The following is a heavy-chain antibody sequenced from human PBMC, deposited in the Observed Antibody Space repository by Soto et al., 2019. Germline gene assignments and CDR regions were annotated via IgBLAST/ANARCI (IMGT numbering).Heavy chain of an antibody. CDR3: ARDWDSSSWYSDAFDI. D-gene: IGHD6-13*01. V-gene: IGHV3-33*01. CDR1: GFTFSSFG. Sequence: QVPLVESGGGVVQPGTSLRLSCAASGFTFSSFGMHWVRQAPGKGLEWVAVIWYDRSNKYYADSVKGRFTISRDNXKXXLYRQMNSLRAEDTAVYYCARDWDSSSWYSDAFDIWGQGTMVTVSS. CDR2: IWYDRSNK. J-gene: IGHJ3*02.